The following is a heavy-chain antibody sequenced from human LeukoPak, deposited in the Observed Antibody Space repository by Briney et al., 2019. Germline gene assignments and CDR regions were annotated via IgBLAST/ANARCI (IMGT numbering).Heavy chain of an antibody. Sequence: ASVKVSCKVSGYTLTELSMHWVRQAPGKGLEWMGGFDPEDGETIYAQKFQGRVTMTRDTSISTAYMELSRLRSDDTAVYYCARDLDYDSSGYYPDYWGQGTLVTVSS. D-gene: IGHD3-22*01. CDR2: FDPEDGET. J-gene: IGHJ4*02. CDR3: ARDLDYDSSGYYPDY. V-gene: IGHV1-24*01. CDR1: GYTLTELS.